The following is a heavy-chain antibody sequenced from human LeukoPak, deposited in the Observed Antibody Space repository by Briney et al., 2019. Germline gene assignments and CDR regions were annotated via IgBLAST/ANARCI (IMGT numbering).Heavy chain of an antibody. J-gene: IGHJ3*01. V-gene: IGHV3-30*01. D-gene: IGHD1-14*01. CDR1: GFTFTDYA. CDR3: ARNHFNQNVFDV. CDR2: ISYSGE. Sequence: GRSLRLSCAASGFTFTDYAFHWVRQAPGKGLEWVTIISYSGESYADSVRGRFAISRDNSKNTVYLQMDSLRADDTAMYYCARNHFNQNVFDVWGQGTMVIVSS.